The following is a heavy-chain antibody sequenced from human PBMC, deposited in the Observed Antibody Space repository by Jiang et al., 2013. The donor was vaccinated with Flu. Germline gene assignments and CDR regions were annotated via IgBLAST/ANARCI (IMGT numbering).Heavy chain of an antibody. CDR1: GFTFGDYL. J-gene: IGHJ6*02. CDR3: ATTVTRVYYSYSGLDV. Sequence: VQLLESGGGLVKPGRSLRLSCTAFGFTFGDYLMSWFRQAPGKGLEWVGFIRGKAYGGTTEYAASAKGRFTISRDDSKNIAYLQINSLKTEDTAVYYCATTVTRVYYSYSGLDVWGQGTTVAVSS. V-gene: IGHV3-49*05. D-gene: IGHD4-17*01. CDR2: IRGKAYGGTT.